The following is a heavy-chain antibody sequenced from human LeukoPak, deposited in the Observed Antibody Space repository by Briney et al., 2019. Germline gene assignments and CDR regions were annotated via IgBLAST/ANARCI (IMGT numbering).Heavy chain of an antibody. J-gene: IGHJ4*02. V-gene: IGHV4-59*12. D-gene: IGHD3-10*01. CDR3: ARDNSLGERGVIIGY. Sequence: PSETLSLTCTVSGGSSSGFYWSWIRQPPGKGLEWVGYVYNTEYNSYNPSLKSRVSISFDTSENQFSLSLASVTDADTAVYYCARDNSLGERGVIIGYWGQGTLVTVSS. CDR1: GGSSSGFY. CDR2: VYNTEYN.